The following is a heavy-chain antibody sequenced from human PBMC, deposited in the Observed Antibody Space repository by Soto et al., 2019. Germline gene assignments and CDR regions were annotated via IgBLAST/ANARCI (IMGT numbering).Heavy chain of an antibody. CDR3: ARAETYCTNGVCSYFDY. D-gene: IGHD2-8*01. CDR1: GYTFTGYY. CDR2: INPNSGGT. J-gene: IGHJ4*02. Sequence: ASVKVSCKASGYTFTGYYMHWVRQAPGQGLEWMGWINPNSGGTNYAQKFQGWVTMTRDTSISTAYMELSRLRSDDTAVYYCARAETYCTNGVCSYFDYWGQGTLVTVSS. V-gene: IGHV1-2*04.